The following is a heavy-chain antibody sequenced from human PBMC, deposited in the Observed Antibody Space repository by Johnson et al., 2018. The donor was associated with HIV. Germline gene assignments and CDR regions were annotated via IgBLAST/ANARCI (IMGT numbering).Heavy chain of an antibody. D-gene: IGHD6-13*01. CDR1: GFTFSDYY. J-gene: IGHJ3*01. V-gene: IGHV3-11*04. CDR2: ISSIGTTM. CDR3: SRGGAAGAFDF. Sequence: GLVKPGGSLRLSCAASGFTFSDYYMSWIRQAPGKGLEWVSSISSIGTTMYYADSVKGRFTIYRDNSKNTLYLQMGSLRAEDMAVYYCSRGGAAGAFDFWGQGTMVTVSS.